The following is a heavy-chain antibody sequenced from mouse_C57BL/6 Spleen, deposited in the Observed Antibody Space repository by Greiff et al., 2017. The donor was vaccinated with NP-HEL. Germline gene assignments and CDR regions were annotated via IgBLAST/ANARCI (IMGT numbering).Heavy chain of an antibody. Sequence: QVQLQQPGAELVKPGASVKLSCKASGYTFTSYWMHWVKQRPGQGLEWIGMIHPNSGSTNYNEKFKSKATLTVDQSSSTAYMQHSSLTSEDSAVYYCARKSSYGFAYWGQGTLVTVSA. J-gene: IGHJ3*01. D-gene: IGHD1-1*01. V-gene: IGHV1-64*01. CDR1: GYTFTSYW. CDR3: ARKSSYGFAY. CDR2: IHPNSGST.